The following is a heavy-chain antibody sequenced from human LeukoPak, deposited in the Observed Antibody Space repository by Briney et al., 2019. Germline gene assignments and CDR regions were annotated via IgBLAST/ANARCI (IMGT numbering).Heavy chain of an antibody. CDR1: GFTFSSYG. Sequence: PGGSLRLSCAASGFTFSSYGMHWVRQAPGKGLEWVAFIRYDGSNKYYADSVKGRFTISRDNSKNTLYLQMNSLRAEDTAVYYCAKDPGHRSGYHFDYWGQGTLVTVSS. V-gene: IGHV3-30*02. J-gene: IGHJ4*02. CDR3: AKDPGHRSGYHFDY. D-gene: IGHD3-16*02. CDR2: IRYDGSNK.